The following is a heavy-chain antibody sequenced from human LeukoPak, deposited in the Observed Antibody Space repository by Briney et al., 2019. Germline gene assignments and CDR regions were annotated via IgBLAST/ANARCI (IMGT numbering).Heavy chain of an antibody. CDR3: GRDPAWGAIDF. Sequence: WGPLRLSCAASGFSFSDSWRSWLRQAPGKGLEWVANMNPDGSGKYYVYSVRGRFTVSRDNAKNSVYLQMNSLRAEDTAVYYCGRDPAWGAIDFWGQGTLVTVSS. J-gene: IGHJ4*02. D-gene: IGHD7-27*01. CDR2: MNPDGSGK. V-gene: IGHV3-7*01. CDR1: GFSFSDSW.